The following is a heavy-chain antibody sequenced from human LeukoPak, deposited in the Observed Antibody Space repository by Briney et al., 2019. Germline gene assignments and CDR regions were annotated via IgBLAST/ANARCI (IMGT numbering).Heavy chain of an antibody. J-gene: IGHJ4*02. CDR1: GFTFSSYS. Sequence: GGSLRLSCAASGFTFSSYSMNWVRQAPGKGLEWVSSISSSSSYIYYADSVKGRFTISRDNSKNTLYLQMNSLRAEDTAVYYCARDYYDSSGYPPEPYDNWGQGTLVTVSS. V-gene: IGHV3-21*04. CDR2: ISSSSSYI. CDR3: ARDYYDSSGYPPEPYDN. D-gene: IGHD3-22*01.